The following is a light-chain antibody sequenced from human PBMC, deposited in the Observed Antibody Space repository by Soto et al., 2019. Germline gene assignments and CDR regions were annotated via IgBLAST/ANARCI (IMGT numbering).Light chain of an antibody. CDR1: QSVSSY. V-gene: IGKV3-11*01. CDR2: DAS. Sequence: EIVLTQSPAILSMSPGERATLSCRASQSVSSYFAWYQQKPGQAPRLLIYDASNRATGVPARFSGSGAGTDFTLTISSLGREDFAVYYCQQRRYWPVTFGQGTKVEIK. J-gene: IGKJ1*01. CDR3: QQRRYWPVT.